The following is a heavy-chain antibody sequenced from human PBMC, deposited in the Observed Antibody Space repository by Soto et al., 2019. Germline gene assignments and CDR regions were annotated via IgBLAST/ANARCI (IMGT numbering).Heavy chain of an antibody. CDR2: INPNGDST. V-gene: IGHV1-46*01. Sequence: ASVKVSCKASGSTFTSYYMHWVRQAPGQGLEWMGIINPNGDSTTYAQKFQGRVTMTRDTSTSTVYMELSSLRSEDTAVYYCFSPLGGNENDYWGQGTLVTVSS. D-gene: IGHD2-15*01. J-gene: IGHJ4*02. CDR3: FSPLGGNENDY. CDR1: GSTFTSYY.